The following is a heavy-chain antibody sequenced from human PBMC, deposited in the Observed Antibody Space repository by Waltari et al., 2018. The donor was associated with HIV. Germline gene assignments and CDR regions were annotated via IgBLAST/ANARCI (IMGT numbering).Heavy chain of an antibody. CDR2: IYSSGSA. J-gene: IGHJ4*02. D-gene: IGHD3-10*01. CDR1: GDSMTCYY. CDR3: ARYGSGHRHFGY. V-gene: IGHV4-59*01. Sequence: QVQLQESGPGLLKPSETLSLTCSVSGDSMTCYYCAWVRQPPGKGLEWRGYIYSSGSASYSPSLQSRLTISVDTSKNQFSLKLSSVTAADTAVYYCARYGSGHRHFGYWGQGTLVIVSS.